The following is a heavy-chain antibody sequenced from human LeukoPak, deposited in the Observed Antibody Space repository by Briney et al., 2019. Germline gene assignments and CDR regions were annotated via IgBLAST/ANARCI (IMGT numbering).Heavy chain of an antibody. CDR2: IYPGDSDT. D-gene: IGHD3-22*01. CDR3: ARGPLLNYYDSSNYFHY. CDR1: GYSFTNFW. Sequence: ESLKISCKGSGYSFTNFWNGWVRQMPGKGLEWMGIIYPGDSDTRYSPSFQGQITISADKSISTAYLQWSSLKASDTAMYYCARGPLLNYYDSSNYFHYWGQGTLVTVSS. J-gene: IGHJ4*02. V-gene: IGHV5-51*01.